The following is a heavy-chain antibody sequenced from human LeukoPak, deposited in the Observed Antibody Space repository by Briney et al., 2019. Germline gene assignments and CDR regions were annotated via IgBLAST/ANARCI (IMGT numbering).Heavy chain of an antibody. CDR2: INPNSGGT. CDR1: GYTFTGYY. D-gene: IGHD4-11*01. Sequence: ASVKVSCKASGYTFTGYYIHWVRQAPGQGLEWMGRINPNSGGTNYAQKFQGRVTMTRDTSISTAYMELSRLRSDDTAVYYCARDLMTTVTPGKDYWGQGTLVTVSS. J-gene: IGHJ4*02. V-gene: IGHV1-2*06. CDR3: ARDLMTTVTPGKDY.